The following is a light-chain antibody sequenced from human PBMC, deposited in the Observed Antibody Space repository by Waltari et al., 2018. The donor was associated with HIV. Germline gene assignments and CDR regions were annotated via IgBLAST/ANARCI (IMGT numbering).Light chain of an antibody. CDR1: SSDVGGCKY. Sequence: QSALTQPRSVSGSPGQSISISCTGTSSDVGGCKYVSWYQQYPGEVPKLMIYDVTKRPSGVPDRFSGSKSGNTASLTISGLQAEDEADYYCCSYAGVYTRWVFGGGTKLTVL. CDR2: DVT. V-gene: IGLV2-11*01. CDR3: CSYAGVYTRWV. J-gene: IGLJ3*02.